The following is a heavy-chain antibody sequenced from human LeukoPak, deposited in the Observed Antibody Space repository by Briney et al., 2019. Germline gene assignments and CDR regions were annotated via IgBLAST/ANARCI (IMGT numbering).Heavy chain of an antibody. V-gene: IGHV3-30*01. CDR2: ISYDGSQN. D-gene: IGHD3-22*01. CDR1: GFSFRTYA. Sequence: PGRSLRLSCVDSGFSFRTYAMHWVRQAPGKGLEWVALISYDGSQNHYADSVEGRFTISRDNSENTLHLQMNNVRPEDTAVYYCASASGYYGGFNYWGQGTLVTVSS. CDR3: ASASGYYGGFNY. J-gene: IGHJ4*02.